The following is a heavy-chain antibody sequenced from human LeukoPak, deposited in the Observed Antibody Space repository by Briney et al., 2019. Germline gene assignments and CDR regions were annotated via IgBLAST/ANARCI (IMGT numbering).Heavy chain of an antibody. Sequence: SETLSLTCTVSGDSTRSYYWSWIRQPAGKGLEWIGRLYSSGSTSYNPSLKSRVTMSMDTSKNQVSLKLTSVTAADTAVYYCARGYSYGYLFWGQGTLVTVSS. J-gene: IGHJ4*02. CDR1: GDSTRSYY. CDR2: LYSSGST. CDR3: ARGYSYGYLF. V-gene: IGHV4-4*07. D-gene: IGHD5-18*01.